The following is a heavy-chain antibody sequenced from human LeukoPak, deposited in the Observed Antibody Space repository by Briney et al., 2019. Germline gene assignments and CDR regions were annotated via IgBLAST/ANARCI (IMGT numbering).Heavy chain of an antibody. CDR3: AKNQDIVVVPAAMGAPAVYFQH. CDR2: ISGSGGST. V-gene: IGHV3-23*01. J-gene: IGHJ1*01. CDR1: GFTFSSYA. D-gene: IGHD2-2*01. Sequence: AGGSLRLSCAASGFTFSSYAMSWVRQAPGKGLEWVSAISGSGGSTYYADSVKGRFTISRDNSKNTLYLQMNSLRAEDTAVYYCAKNQDIVVVPAAMGAPAVYFQHWGQGTLVTVSS.